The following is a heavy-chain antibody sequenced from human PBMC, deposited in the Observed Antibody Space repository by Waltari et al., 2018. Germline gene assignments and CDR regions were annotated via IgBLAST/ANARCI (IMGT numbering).Heavy chain of an antibody. CDR3: ARLRSYSHYYYYYYMDV. D-gene: IGHD3-10*01. V-gene: IGHV4-31*03. J-gene: IGHJ6*03. CDR1: GGSISSGGYS. CDR2: IYYRGST. Sequence: QVQLQESGPGLVKPSQTLSLTCTVSGGSISSGGYSWSWIRQHPGKGLEWIGYIYYRGSTYYNPSLKSRVTISVDTSKNQYSLKLSSVTAADTAVYYCARLRSYSHYYYYYYMDVWGKGTTVTVSS.